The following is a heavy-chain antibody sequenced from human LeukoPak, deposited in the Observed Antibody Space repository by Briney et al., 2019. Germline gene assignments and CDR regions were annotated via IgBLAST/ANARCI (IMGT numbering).Heavy chain of an antibody. J-gene: IGHJ3*01. V-gene: IGHV4-34*01. D-gene: IGHD5-18*01. CDR2: INQSGRT. CDR3: ARGWFGFWHNSYADDNAFDV. Sequence: SETLSLTCAVSLGSFSGYYWSWIGQVAGQGLEWLGEINQSGRTDYNPSLKSRVNISVDTSKNQISLKLNFVTATDTAIYYCARGWFGFWHNSYADDNAFDVWGQGTMVTVSS. CDR1: LGSFSGYY.